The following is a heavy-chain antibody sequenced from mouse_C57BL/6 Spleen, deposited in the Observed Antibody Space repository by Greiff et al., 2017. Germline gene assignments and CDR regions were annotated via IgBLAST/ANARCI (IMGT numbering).Heavy chain of an antibody. CDR3: ANYYGSSLYYVDY. Sequence: VKLQQPGAELVKPGASVKLSCKASGYTFTSYWMHWVKQRPGQGLEWIGMIHPNSGSTNYNEKFKSKATLTVDKSSSTAYMQLSSLTSEDSAVYYCANYYGSSLYYVDYWGQGTTLTVSS. V-gene: IGHV1-64*01. J-gene: IGHJ2*01. CDR2: IHPNSGST. D-gene: IGHD1-1*01. CDR1: GYTFTSYW.